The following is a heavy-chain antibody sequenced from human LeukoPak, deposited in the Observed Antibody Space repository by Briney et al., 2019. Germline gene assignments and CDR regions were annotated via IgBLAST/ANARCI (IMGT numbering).Heavy chain of an antibody. V-gene: IGHV5-51*01. Sequence: GESLKISCKGSGYSFTSYWIGWVRQMPGKGLEWMGIIYPGDSDTRYSPSFQGQVTISADKSISTAYLQWSSLKASDTAMYYCARRVSVCYDSSGYYYDYWGQGTLVTVSS. D-gene: IGHD3-22*01. CDR2: IYPGDSDT. J-gene: IGHJ4*02. CDR3: ARRVSVCYDSSGYYYDY. CDR1: GYSFTSYW.